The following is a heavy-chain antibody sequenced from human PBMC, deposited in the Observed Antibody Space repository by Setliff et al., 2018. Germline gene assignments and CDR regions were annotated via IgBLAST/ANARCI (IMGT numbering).Heavy chain of an antibody. D-gene: IGHD4-17*01. V-gene: IGHV1-18*01. CDR1: GYTFTNYD. Sequence: ASVKVSCKTSGYTFTNYDINWVRQAPGRGLEWMGWISTYAQNFQGRVTMTRDTSTSTVYMELSSLRSEDTAVYYCARVQMAYGDYSGAFDIWGQGTMVTVSS. CDR2: IST. J-gene: IGHJ3*02. CDR3: ARVQMAYGDYSGAFDI.